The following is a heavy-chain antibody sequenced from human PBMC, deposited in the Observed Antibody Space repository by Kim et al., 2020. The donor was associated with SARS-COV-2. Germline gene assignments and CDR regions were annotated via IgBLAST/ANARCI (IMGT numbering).Heavy chain of an antibody. CDR3: ARLALPSISSGWYEDYYYYGMDV. V-gene: IGHV5-51*01. D-gene: IGHD6-19*01. CDR1: GYSFTSYW. J-gene: IGHJ6*02. Sequence: GESLKISCKGSGYSFTSYWIGWVRQMPGKGLEWMGIIYPGDSDTRYSPSFQGQVTISADKSISTAYLQWSSLKASDTAMYYCARLALPSISSGWYEDYYYYGMDVWGQGTTVTVSS. CDR2: IYPGDSDT.